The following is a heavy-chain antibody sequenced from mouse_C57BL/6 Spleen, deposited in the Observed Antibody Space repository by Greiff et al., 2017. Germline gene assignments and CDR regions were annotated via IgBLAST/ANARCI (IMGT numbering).Heavy chain of an antibody. Sequence: EVQLQQSGPGLVKPSQSLSLTCSVTGYSITSGYYWNWIRQFPGNKLEWMGYISYDGSNNYNPSLKNRISITRDTSKNQFFLKLNSVTTEDTATYYCARIYYDSYYAMDYWGQGTSVTVSS. CDR3: ARIYYDSYYAMDY. J-gene: IGHJ4*01. CDR2: ISYDGSN. V-gene: IGHV3-6*01. CDR1: GYSITSGYY. D-gene: IGHD2-4*01.